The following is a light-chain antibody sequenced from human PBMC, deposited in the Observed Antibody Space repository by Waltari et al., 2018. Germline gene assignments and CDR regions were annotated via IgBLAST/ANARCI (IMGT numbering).Light chain of an antibody. V-gene: IGLV1-40*01. CDR1: SPNIGGYY. Sequence: QSVLTQPPSVSGAPGQRVTISCTGSSPNIGGYYVQWYQQLPGTAPKLLIYENNKRPSGVSDRFSGSQSGTSASLTITGLQSEDEADYYCQSYDSSLSAYIFGAGTRLTVL. J-gene: IGLJ1*01. CDR2: ENN. CDR3: QSYDSSLSAYI.